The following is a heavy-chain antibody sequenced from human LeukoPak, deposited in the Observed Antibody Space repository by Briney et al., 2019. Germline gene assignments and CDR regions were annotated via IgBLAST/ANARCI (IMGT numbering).Heavy chain of an antibody. Sequence: GGSLRLSCAASAFTFSSHWLSRVRPGPGQGRVGGANINTGGSDKSPAVSVKGRFTISRDNAKNALYLQMNSLRAKDTAVYYCARGHYGMDVWGKGTTVTVSS. V-gene: IGHV3-7*03. CDR1: AFTFSSHW. CDR3: ARGHYGMDV. CDR2: INTGGSDK. J-gene: IGHJ6*04.